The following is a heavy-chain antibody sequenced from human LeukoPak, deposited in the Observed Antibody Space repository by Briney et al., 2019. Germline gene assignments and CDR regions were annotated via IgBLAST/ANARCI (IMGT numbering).Heavy chain of an antibody. CDR2: TYFRSKWYN. CDR1: GDSVYSNSAA. J-gene: IGHJ4*02. D-gene: IGHD6-19*01. V-gene: IGHV6-1*01. CDR3: ARGVTVVGYYFDY. Sequence: SQTLSLTCAISGDSVYSNSAAWNWLRLSPSRGLEWLGRTYFRSKWYNDYPISVKSRIVINPDTSKNQFSLQLNSVTPEDTGVYYCARGVTVVGYYFDYWGQGTLVTVSS.